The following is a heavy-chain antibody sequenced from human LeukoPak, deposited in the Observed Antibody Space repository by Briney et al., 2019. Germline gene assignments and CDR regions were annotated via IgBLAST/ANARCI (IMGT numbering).Heavy chain of an antibody. CDR2: IYHSGST. J-gene: IGHJ4*02. D-gene: IGHD1-7*01. CDR1: GGSISSGGYS. Sequence: MPSETLSLTCAVSGGSISSGGYSWSWIRQPPGKGLEWIGYIYHSGSTYYNPSLKSRVTISVDRSKNQFSLKLSSVTAADTAVYYCARSSYLELLSFDYWGQGTLVTVSS. CDR3: ARSSYLELLSFDY. V-gene: IGHV4-30-2*01.